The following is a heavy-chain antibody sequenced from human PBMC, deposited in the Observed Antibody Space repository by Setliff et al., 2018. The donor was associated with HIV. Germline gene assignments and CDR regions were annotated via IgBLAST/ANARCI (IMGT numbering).Heavy chain of an antibody. J-gene: IGHJ4*02. CDR2: ISSSSSYI. V-gene: IGHV3-21*01. CDR1: GFTFSSYA. D-gene: IGHD3-10*01. Sequence: GGSLRLSCAASGFTFSSYAMSWVRQAPGKWLEWVSAISSSSSYIYYADSVKGRFTISRDNAKNSLYLQMNSLRAEDTAVYYCARGFGKNWGQGTLVTVSS. CDR3: ARGFGKN.